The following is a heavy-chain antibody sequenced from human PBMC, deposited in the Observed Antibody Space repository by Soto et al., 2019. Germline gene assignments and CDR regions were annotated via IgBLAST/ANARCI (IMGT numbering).Heavy chain of an antibody. J-gene: IGHJ4*02. CDR3: ARGFTATIAAADPEFDY. V-gene: IGHV1-69*13. CDR1: GGTFSSYA. Sequence: GASVKGSCKASGGTFSSYAISWVRQGPRQGLEWMGGIIQIFGTANYAQKFQGRVTITADESTSTAYMELSSLRSEDTAVYYCARGFTATIAAADPEFDYWGQGTLVTVSS. D-gene: IGHD6-13*01. CDR2: IIQIFGTA.